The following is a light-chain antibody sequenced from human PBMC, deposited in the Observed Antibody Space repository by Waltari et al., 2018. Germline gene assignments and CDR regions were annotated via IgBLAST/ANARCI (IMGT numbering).Light chain of an antibody. CDR2: EDS. J-gene: IGLJ3*02. Sequence: SYELTQPPSVSVSPGQTARISCSGDALPTKYAYWYQQKSGQAPVLVIYEDSKRPSGIPERFSGSSSGTVATLTVSGAQVEDEADYYCFSTDSTAAHRVFGGGTKLTVL. V-gene: IGLV3-10*01. CDR1: ALPTKY. CDR3: FSTDSTAAHRV.